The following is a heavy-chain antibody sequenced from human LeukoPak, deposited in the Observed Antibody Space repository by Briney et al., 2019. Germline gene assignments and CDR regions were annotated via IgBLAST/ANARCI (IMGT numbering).Heavy chain of an antibody. CDR3: ARWSVVGGNRKDAFDI. V-gene: IGHV4-39*07. J-gene: IGHJ3*02. CDR2: IYYSGST. D-gene: IGHD4-23*01. Sequence: SETLSLTCTVSDGSITNSDYHWGWIRQPPGKGLECIGTIYYSGSTYYDPSLQSRVTISLDTSMNQFSLNLRSVTAADAAVYYCARWSVVGGNRKDAFDIWGRGTMVIVSS. CDR1: DGSITNSDYH.